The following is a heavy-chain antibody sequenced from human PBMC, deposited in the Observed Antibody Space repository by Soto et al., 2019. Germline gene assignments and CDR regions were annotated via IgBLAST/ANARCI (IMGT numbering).Heavy chain of an antibody. CDR3: AKGGWYTSSSRSDC. D-gene: IGHD6-6*01. Sequence: QVQLVESGGGVVQPGTSLRLSCSASGFTLSGVDMHWVRQAPGKGLEGVAVMSYDGRNQYYADSVKGRFTVSRDSSKSTLYLQMNSLRTEDAAVDYCAKGGWYTSSSRSDCWGQGTLVTVSS. V-gene: IGHV3-30*18. CDR2: MSYDGRNQ. CDR1: GFTLSGVD. J-gene: IGHJ4*02.